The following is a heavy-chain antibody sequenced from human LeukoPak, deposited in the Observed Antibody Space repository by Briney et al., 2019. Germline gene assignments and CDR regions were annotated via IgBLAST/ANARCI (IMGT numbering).Heavy chain of an antibody. CDR2: IRSKAYGGTT. D-gene: IGHD6-13*01. CDR3: TRNRQLIDY. CDR1: GFTFGDYA. J-gene: IGHJ4*02. V-gene: IGHV3-49*04. Sequence: GGSLRLSCTASGFTFGDYAMSWVRQAPGKGLEWVGFIRSKAYGGTTEYAASVKGRLTISRDDSKSIAYLQMNSLKTEDTAVYYCTRNRQLIDYWGQRTLVTVSS.